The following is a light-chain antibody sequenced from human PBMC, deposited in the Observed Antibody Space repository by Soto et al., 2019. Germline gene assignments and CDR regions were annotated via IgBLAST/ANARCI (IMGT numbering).Light chain of an antibody. CDR1: QGISSY. CDR2: AAS. V-gene: IGKV1D-8*03. CDR3: QQCFSIPPT. Sequence: VIWMTQSPSSLSASTGDRVTISCRMSQGISSYLAWYQQKPGKAPRLLIYAASNLQRGVPSRFTGSGSGTDFTLTINNLQPDDFAVYYCQQCFSIPPTFGHGTKVDIK. J-gene: IGKJ1*01.